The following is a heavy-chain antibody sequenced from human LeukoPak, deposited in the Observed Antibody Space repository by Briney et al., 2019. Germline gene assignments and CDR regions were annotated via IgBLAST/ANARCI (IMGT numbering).Heavy chain of an antibody. CDR1: GFTFRSYS. D-gene: IGHD3-10*01. Sequence: PGGSLRLSCVASGFTFRSYSLNCVRQAPGKGLEGMSYISGTSSTIYYTDSVKGRFTLSRDNGKNSLYLQMNGLEVEDTAMYYCARDGTGGVNYFGAGSYDSWGQETLVVVSS. CDR3: ARDGTGGVNYFGAGSYDS. J-gene: IGHJ4*02. CDR2: ISGTSSTI. V-gene: IGHV3-48*01.